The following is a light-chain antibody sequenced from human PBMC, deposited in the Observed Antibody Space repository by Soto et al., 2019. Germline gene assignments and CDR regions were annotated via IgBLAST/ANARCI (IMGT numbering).Light chain of an antibody. V-gene: IGLV1-47*02. Sequence: QTVVTQPPSASGAPGQTVSISCSGSSSNIGSNYVYWYQKLPGTAPKVLIYSNDQRPSGVPDRFSGSKSGTSASLAISGLRSEDEADYYCAAWDDSLSGHVVFGGGTKLTVL. CDR2: SND. CDR1: SSNIGSNY. J-gene: IGLJ2*01. CDR3: AAWDDSLSGHVV.